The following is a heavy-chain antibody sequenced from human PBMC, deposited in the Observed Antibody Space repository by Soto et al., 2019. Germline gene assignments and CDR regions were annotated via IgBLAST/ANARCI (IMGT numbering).Heavy chain of an antibody. CDR2: IYYSGST. J-gene: IGHJ4*02. CDR3: ARDDSSDIFDHSSDF. Sequence: SETLSLTCTVSGGSISSGGYYWSWIRQHPGKGLEWIGYIYYSGSTYYNPSLKSRVTISVDTSKNQFSLKLSSVTAADTAVYYCARDDSSDIFDHSSDFWGQGPLVTVSS. D-gene: IGHD3-9*01. V-gene: IGHV4-31*03. CDR1: GGSISSGGYY.